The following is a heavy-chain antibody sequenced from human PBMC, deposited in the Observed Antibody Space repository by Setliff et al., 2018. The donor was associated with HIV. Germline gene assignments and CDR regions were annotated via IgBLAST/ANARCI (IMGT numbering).Heavy chain of an antibody. Sequence: SETLSLTCIVSGGSISSGGYYWSWIRQHPGGGLEWIGYIYHTGKTYYNPSLQSRIIMSLDMSQNQFSLKLSSVTAADTAVYYCAKEGNSVDNWLDPWGPGTLVTVSS. J-gene: IGHJ5*02. D-gene: IGHD1-26*01. V-gene: IGHV4-31*03. CDR3: AKEGNSVDNWLDP. CDR2: IYHTGKT. CDR1: GGSISSGGYY.